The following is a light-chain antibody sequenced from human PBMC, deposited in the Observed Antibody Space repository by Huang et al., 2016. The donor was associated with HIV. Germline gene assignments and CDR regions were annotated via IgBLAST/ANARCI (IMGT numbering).Light chain of an antibody. CDR2: DAS. V-gene: IGKV1-33*01. Sequence: DIQMTHSPSSLSASVGDRVTIPCQASQDISNYLNWYQQKPGKAPKLLIYDASNLETGVSSRFSGSGSGTDFTFTISSLQPEDIATYYCQHYDNLRTFGQGTKVEIK. J-gene: IGKJ1*01. CDR1: QDISNY. CDR3: QHYDNLRT.